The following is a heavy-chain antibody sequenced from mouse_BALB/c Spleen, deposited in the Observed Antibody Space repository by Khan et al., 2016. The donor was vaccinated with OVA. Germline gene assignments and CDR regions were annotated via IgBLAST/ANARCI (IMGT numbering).Heavy chain of an antibody. CDR2: ISTYNGDA. CDR3: ASGSANSHFAY. CDR1: GYTFTDYA. D-gene: IGHD4-1*01. V-gene: IGHV1S137*01. J-gene: IGHJ3*01. Sequence: QVQLQQSGAELVRPGVSVKISCKGSGYTFTDYAMHWVKQSHAKSLEWIGVISTYNGDAEYNQKFKGKATMTVDKSSSTAYMELDRLTSEDSAIYYCASGSANSHFAYLGQGTLVTVSA.